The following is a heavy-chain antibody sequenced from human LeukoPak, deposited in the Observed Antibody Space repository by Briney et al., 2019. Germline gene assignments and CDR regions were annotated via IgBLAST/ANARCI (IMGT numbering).Heavy chain of an antibody. CDR2: INGGGGST. Sequence: GGSLRLSCAASGFTFSSYGMHWVRQAPGQGLEGVSHINGGGGSTYYEDSVKGRFTSARANSKNSLYLQMNSLRTEDTALYYCAKDIQGYCSSTSCPPEDVWGKGTTVTVSS. CDR3: AKDIQGYCSSTSCPPEDV. V-gene: IGHV3-43*02. D-gene: IGHD2-2*01. CDR1: GFTFSSYG. J-gene: IGHJ6*04.